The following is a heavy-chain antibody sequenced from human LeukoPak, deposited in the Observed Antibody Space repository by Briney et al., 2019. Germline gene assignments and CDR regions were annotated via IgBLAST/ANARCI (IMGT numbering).Heavy chain of an antibody. V-gene: IGHV1-69*04. CDR3: ASDYSGYASDY. J-gene: IGHJ4*02. CDR2: IIPIFGLA. CDR1: GCTFSSYA. Sequence: GASVKVSCKASGCTFSSYAISWVRQAPGQGLEWMGRIIPIFGLANYAQKFQGRVTITADKSTSTAYMELSSLRSEDTAVYYCASDYSGYASDYWGQGTLLTVSS. D-gene: IGHD5-12*01.